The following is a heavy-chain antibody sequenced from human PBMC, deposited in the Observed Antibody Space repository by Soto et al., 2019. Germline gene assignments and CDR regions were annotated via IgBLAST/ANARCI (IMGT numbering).Heavy chain of an antibody. Sequence: HVQLLESGGGVVHPGTSLRLSCEVSGLTFNTSGMHWVRQVPGRGLEWVAVISYDGATKYYGDNRKGRFTVSRDNSKNTLFLYINSLRAEDTAVYYCATKARVTNKLYYGMDVWGHGTTVTVSS. CDR3: ATKARVTNKLYYGMDV. D-gene: IGHD3-10*01. J-gene: IGHJ6*02. CDR1: GLTFNTSG. CDR2: ISYDGATK. V-gene: IGHV3-30*03.